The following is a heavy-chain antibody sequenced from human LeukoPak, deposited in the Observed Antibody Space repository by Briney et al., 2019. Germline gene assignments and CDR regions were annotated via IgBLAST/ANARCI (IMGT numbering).Heavy chain of an antibody. CDR3: VRYGSGSPHDY. CDR2: ISGDGGST. J-gene: IGHJ4*02. Sequence: PGGSLRLSCAASGFTFDDYAMHWVRQAPGKGLEWVSLISGDGGSTYYADSVKGRFTISRDNSKNSLYLQMNSLRTEDTALYYCVRYGSGSPHDYWGQGTLVTVSS. D-gene: IGHD3-10*01. CDR1: GFTFDDYA. V-gene: IGHV3-43*02.